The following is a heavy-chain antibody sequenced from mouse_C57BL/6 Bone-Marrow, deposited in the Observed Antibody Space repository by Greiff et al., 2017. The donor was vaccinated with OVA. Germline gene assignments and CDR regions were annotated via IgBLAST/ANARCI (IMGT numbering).Heavy chain of an antibody. V-gene: IGHV14-2*01. D-gene: IGHD1-1*01. J-gene: IGHJ3*01. CDR3: ARRGYGSSYFWMAY. CDR2: IAPEDGAP. Sequence: VQLQQSGAELVKPGASVKLSCTASGFNIIDYYMHWVKQRPEQGLEWIGRIAPEDGAPKYAPKFPGKATMTADTSSNTAYLQRSSLPSEDTAVDYCARRGYGSSYFWMAYWGQGTLVTVSA. CDR1: GFNIIDYY.